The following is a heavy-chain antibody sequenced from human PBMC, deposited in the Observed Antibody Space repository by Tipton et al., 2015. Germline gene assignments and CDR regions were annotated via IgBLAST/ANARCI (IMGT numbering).Heavy chain of an antibody. J-gene: IGHJ5*02. CDR2: IYYSGRT. CDR1: GGSISGYC. V-gene: IGHV4-59*01. CDR3: ARGGHNWFDP. Sequence: TLSLTCTVSGGSISGYCWGWIRQPPGKGLEWIGYIYYSGRTHYNPSLKSRVTISVDTSKNQFSLKVRSVTAADTAVHYCARGGHNWFDPWGQGTLVTVSS.